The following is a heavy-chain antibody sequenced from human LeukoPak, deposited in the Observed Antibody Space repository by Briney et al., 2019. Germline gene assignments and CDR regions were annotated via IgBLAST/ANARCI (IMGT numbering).Heavy chain of an antibody. CDR2: IYHSGNT. J-gene: IGHJ4*02. CDR1: GGSISSGDYY. V-gene: IGHV4-30-4*08. CDR3: ARGGTRITIVGVVINDFDY. Sequence: PSQTLSLTCTVSGGSISSGDYYWSWIRQLPGKGLEWLGYIYHSGNTYYNPSLKSRLTISVDTPRNQFSLKLRSVTAADTAVYYCARGGTRITIVGVVINDFDYWGQGTLVTVSS. D-gene: IGHD3-3*01.